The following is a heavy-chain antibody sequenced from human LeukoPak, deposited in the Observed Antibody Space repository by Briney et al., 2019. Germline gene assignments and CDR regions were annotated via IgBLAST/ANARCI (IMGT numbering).Heavy chain of an antibody. J-gene: IGHJ3*02. D-gene: IGHD3-22*01. CDR2: IYYSGST. CDR1: GGSISNYY. Sequence: SETLSLTCTVSGGSISNYYWSWIRQPPGKGLEWIGYIYYSGSTNYNPSLKGRVTISVDTSKNRFSLNLSSVTAADTAVYYCARNYFDSTAFDIWGQGTMVTVSS. CDR3: ARNYFDSTAFDI. V-gene: IGHV4-59*01.